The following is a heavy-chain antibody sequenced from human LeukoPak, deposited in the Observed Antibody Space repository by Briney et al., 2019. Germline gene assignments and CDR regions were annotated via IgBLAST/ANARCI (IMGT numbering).Heavy chain of an antibody. Sequence: SQTLSLTCTVSGGSISSGSYYWSWIRQPAGKGLEWIGRIYTSGSTNYNPSLKSRVTISVDTSKNQFSLKLSSVTAADTAVYYCARSLSPDSSGYSRAFDYWGQGTPVTVSS. CDR1: GGSISSGSYY. CDR3: ARSLSPDSSGYSRAFDY. J-gene: IGHJ4*02. D-gene: IGHD3-22*01. V-gene: IGHV4-61*02. CDR2: IYTSGST.